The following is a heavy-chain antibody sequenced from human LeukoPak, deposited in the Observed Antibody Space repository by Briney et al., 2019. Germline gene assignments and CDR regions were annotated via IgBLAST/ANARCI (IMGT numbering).Heavy chain of an antibody. Sequence: PGGSLRLSCAASGFSFSIYAMSWVRQAPGKGLEWVSIISGSGDSVYYADSVKGRFTVSRDNSKNTLYLQMNSLRAEDTAVYYCAKDAGRSGGRPKSLWELPLPQYYFDYWGQGTLVTVSS. V-gene: IGHV3-23*01. CDR2: ISGSGDSV. CDR1: GFSFSIYA. CDR3: AKDAGRSGGRPKSLWELPLPQYYFDY. J-gene: IGHJ4*02. D-gene: IGHD1-26*01.